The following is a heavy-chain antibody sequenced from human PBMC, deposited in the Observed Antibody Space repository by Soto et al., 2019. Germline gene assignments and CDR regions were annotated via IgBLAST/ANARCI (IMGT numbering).Heavy chain of an antibody. CDR3: TTDSADNTRPGHYYYYMDV. Sequence: EVQLVESGGGLVKPGGSLRLSCAASGFTFSNAWMSWVRKAPGKGLEWVGRIKSKTDGGTTDYAAPVKGRFTISRDDSKNTLYLQMNSLKTEDTAVYYCTTDSADNTRPGHYYYYMDVWGKGTTVTVSS. D-gene: IGHD3-3*01. CDR2: IKSKTDGGTT. J-gene: IGHJ6*03. CDR1: GFTFSNAW. V-gene: IGHV3-15*01.